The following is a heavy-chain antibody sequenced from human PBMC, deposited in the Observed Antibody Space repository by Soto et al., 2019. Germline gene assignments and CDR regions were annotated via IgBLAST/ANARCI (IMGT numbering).Heavy chain of an antibody. CDR3: AKDPNYGDYGGGYMHV. Sequence: QVQLVESGGGVVQPGRSLRLSCAASGFTFSSYGMHWVRQAPGKGLEWVAVISYDGSNKYYADSVKGRFTISRDNSKNTLYLQMNSLRAEDTAVYYCAKDPNYGDYGGGYMHVWGKGTTVTVSS. J-gene: IGHJ6*03. D-gene: IGHD4-17*01. V-gene: IGHV3-30*18. CDR2: ISYDGSNK. CDR1: GFTFSSYG.